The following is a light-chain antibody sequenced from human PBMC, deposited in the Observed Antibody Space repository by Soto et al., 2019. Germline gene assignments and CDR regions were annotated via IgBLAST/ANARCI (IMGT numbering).Light chain of an antibody. CDR2: DAS. J-gene: IGKJ2*01. V-gene: IGKV3-11*01. CDR3: QKRSNWPRYT. Sequence: EIVWTQSPATLSLSPGERATLSGRASQSVSSSLAWYQQKPGQAPRLLIYDASNRATGIPARFSGSGAATDFTLPISSLEPADFAVYYCQKRSNWPRYTFGQGTKLEIK. CDR1: QSVSSS.